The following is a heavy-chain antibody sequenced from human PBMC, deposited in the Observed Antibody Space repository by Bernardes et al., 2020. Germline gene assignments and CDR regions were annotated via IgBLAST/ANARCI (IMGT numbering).Heavy chain of an antibody. J-gene: IGHJ6*03. CDR1: GGSIRSYY. CDR3: ARTPAGPPYYYMDV. V-gene: IGHV4-59*01. Sequence: SETLSLTCTVSGGSIRSYYWSWTRQPPGKGLEWIGYIYYSGSTNYNSSLRSRVTIPVDTSKNQFSLRLSSVTAADTAVYYCARTPAGPPYYYMDVWGTGTTVTVSS. CDR2: IYYSGST.